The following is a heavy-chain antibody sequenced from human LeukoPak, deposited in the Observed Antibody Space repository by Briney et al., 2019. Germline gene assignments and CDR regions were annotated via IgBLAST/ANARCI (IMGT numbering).Heavy chain of an antibody. CDR1: GFTFSSYA. CDR3: AKDDVADYYDSSGDAFDV. CDR2: ISGSGGST. Sequence: GGSLRLSCAASGFTFSSYAMSWVRQAPGKGLEWVSAISGSGGSTYYADSVKGRFTISRDNSKNTLYLQMNSLRAEDTAVYYCAKDDVADYYDSSGDAFDVWGQGTMVTVSS. J-gene: IGHJ3*01. D-gene: IGHD3-22*01. V-gene: IGHV3-23*01.